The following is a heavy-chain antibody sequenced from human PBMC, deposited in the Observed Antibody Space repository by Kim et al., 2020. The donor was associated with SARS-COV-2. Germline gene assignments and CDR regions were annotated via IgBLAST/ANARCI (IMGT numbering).Heavy chain of an antibody. CDR3: ARGISGYSSSWYSLYYYGMDV. CDR2: ISYDGSNK. V-gene: IGHV3-30*04. CDR1: GFTFSSYA. J-gene: IGHJ6*02. D-gene: IGHD6-13*01. Sequence: GASLRLSCAASGFTFSSYAMHWVRQAPGKGLEWVAVISYDGSNKYYADSVKGRFTISRDNSKNTLYLQMNSLRAEDTAVYYCARGISGYSSSWYSLYYYGMDVWGQGTTVTVSS.